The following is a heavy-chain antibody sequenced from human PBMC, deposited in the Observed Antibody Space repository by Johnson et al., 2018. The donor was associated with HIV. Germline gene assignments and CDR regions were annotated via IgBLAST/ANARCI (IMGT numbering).Heavy chain of an antibody. D-gene: IGHD6-6*01. Sequence: QVQLVESGGGVVQPGRSLRLSCAASGFTFSTYAMHWVRQAPGKGLEWVTVLSYDGSNKFYADSVKGRFTISRDNSKNTLYLQMNSLRTEDTAMYYCARDSTYSSSPLGAFDIWGQGTMVTVSS. V-gene: IGHV3-30-3*01. CDR2: LSYDGSNK. CDR1: GFTFSTYA. J-gene: IGHJ3*02. CDR3: ARDSTYSSSPLGAFDI.